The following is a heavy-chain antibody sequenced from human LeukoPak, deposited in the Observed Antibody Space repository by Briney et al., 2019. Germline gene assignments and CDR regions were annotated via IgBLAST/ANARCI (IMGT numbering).Heavy chain of an antibody. D-gene: IGHD6-6*01. V-gene: IGHV3-23*01. J-gene: IGHJ4*02. Sequence: PGGSLRLSCAAPGITFSSYAMSWVRQAPGRGLEWVSAISDSGGSTYYADSVKGRFTISRDNSKNTLYLQMNSLRAEDTAVYYCANQLSSSSHFDYWGQGTLVTVSS. CDR1: GITFSSYA. CDR3: ANQLSSSSHFDY. CDR2: ISDSGGST.